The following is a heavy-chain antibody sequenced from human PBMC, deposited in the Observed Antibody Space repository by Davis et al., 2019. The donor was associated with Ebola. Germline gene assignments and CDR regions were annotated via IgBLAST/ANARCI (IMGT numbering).Heavy chain of an antibody. CDR3: AKGVTMVQGVIVG. J-gene: IGHJ4*02. Sequence: GGSLRLSCAGSGFTFRNYWMSWVRQAPGKGLEWVSAISGSGGSTYYADSVKGRFTIPRDNSKNTLYLQMNSLRAEDTAVYYCAKGVTMVQGVIVGWGQGTLVTVSS. CDR2: ISGSGGST. V-gene: IGHV3-23*01. D-gene: IGHD3-10*01. CDR1: GFTFRNYW.